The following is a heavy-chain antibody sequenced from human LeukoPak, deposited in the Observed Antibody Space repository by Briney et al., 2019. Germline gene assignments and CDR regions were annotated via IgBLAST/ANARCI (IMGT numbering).Heavy chain of an antibody. CDR3: AKDGASRGDYHWFDS. V-gene: IGHV3-23*01. D-gene: IGHD4-17*01. CDR1: GFTFRNYA. CDR2: IDDSGGNT. J-gene: IGHJ5*01. Sequence: GGSLRLSCEASGFTFRNYAMTWVRQAPGKGLEWVSTIDDSGGNTYHADSVKGRFTISRDNSRDALHLQINSLRVEDTAVYYCAKDGASRGDYHWFDSWGQGTLVTVSS.